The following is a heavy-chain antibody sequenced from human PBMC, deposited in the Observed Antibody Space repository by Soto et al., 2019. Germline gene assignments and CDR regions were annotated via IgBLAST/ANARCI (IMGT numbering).Heavy chain of an antibody. V-gene: IGHV3-49*03. J-gene: IGHJ6*02. CDR2: IRSKAYGGTT. CDR1: GFTFGDYA. D-gene: IGHD2-8*02. CDR3: TRCLVEQGYYYYGMYV. Sequence: GGSLRLSCTASGFTFGDYAMSWFRQAPGKGLEWVGFIRSKAYGGTTEYAASVKGRFTISRDDSKSIAYLQMNSLKTEDTAVYYCTRCLVEQGYYYYGMYVWRQRSTVTVSS.